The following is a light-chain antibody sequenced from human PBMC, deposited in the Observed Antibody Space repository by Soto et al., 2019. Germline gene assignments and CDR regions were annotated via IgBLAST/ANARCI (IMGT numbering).Light chain of an antibody. CDR1: QDISGY. V-gene: IGKV1-9*01. CDR3: QQTYTVPPT. Sequence: QLTQSPSSLSASIGDRVTITCRASQDISGYLAWYQQQPGKAPKLLIYAASTLHSGVPTRFSGSGSGTEFILTIGRLQPEDFATYYCQQTYTVPPTFGQGTRLEVK. J-gene: IGKJ5*01. CDR2: AAS.